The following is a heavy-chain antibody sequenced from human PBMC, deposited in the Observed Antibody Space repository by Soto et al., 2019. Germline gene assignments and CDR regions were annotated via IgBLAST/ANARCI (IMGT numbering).Heavy chain of an antibody. D-gene: IGHD3-10*01. Sequence: EVQLVESGGGLVQPGRSLRLSCAASGFTFDDYGMHWVRQAPGKGLEWVSGITWSSGVKAYADSVKGRFTISRDSAKNSLSLPMNSLRAEDTAVYYCAQYEEIGSGSYLLGSFDLWGQGTLVSVSP. J-gene: IGHJ3*01. CDR2: ITWSSGVK. CDR3: AQYEEIGSGSYLLGSFDL. V-gene: IGHV3-9*01. CDR1: GFTFDDYG.